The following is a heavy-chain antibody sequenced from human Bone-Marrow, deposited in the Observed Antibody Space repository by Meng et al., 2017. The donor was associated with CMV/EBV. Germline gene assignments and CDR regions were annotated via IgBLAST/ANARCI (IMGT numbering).Heavy chain of an antibody. CDR2: ISGSGGST. CDR1: GFDFRSYA. V-gene: IGHV3-23*01. CDR3: AKGSLYYFDY. J-gene: IGHJ4*02. Sequence: RCCADSGFDFRSYAMRWVRQAPGKGLEWVSAISGSGGSTYYADSVKGRFTISRDNSKNTLYLQMNSLRAEDTAVYYCAKGSLYYFDYWGQGTLVTVSS.